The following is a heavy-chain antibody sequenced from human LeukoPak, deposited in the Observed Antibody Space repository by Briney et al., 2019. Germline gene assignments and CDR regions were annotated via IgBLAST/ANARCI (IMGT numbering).Heavy chain of an antibody. CDR3: ARARGCYGSGSPNWFDP. J-gene: IGHJ5*02. V-gene: IGHV4-34*01. D-gene: IGHD3-10*01. CDR2: INHSGST. CDR1: GGSFSGYY. Sequence: SETLSLTCAVYGGSFSGYYWSWIRQPPGKGLEWIGEINHSGSTNYNPSLKSRVTISVDTSKNQFSLKLNSVTAADTAVYYCARARGCYGSGSPNWFDPWGQGTLVTVSS.